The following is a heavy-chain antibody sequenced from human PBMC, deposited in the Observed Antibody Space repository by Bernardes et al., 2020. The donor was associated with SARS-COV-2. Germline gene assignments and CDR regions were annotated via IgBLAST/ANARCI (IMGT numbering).Heavy chain of an antibody. CDR1: GGSFRSSSFY. V-gene: IGHV4-39*01. Sequence: SETLSLTCTVSGGSFRSSSFYWGWIRHSPGKGLEWIGSIFFSGPTHYNPSFNSRVTITVDTSKNQFSLRLASVTAADTAFYYCASPGDLNRDGYLFHLWGQGILVTVSS. D-gene: IGHD2-2*03. J-gene: IGHJ4*02. CDR2: IFFSGPT. CDR3: ASPGDLNRDGYLFHL.